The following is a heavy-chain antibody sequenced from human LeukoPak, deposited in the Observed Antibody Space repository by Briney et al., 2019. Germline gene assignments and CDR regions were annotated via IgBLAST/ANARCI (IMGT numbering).Heavy chain of an antibody. CDR2: ISSNGGST. CDR3: VKPRVLDYYDSSGYYGGSYYFDY. D-gene: IGHD3-22*01. CDR1: GFTFSSYA. Sequence: GSLRLSCSASGFTFSSYAMHWVRQAPGKGLEYVSAISSNGGSTYYADSVKGRFTISRDNSKNTLYLQMSSLRAEDTAVYYCVKPRVLDYYDSSGYYGGSYYFDYWGQGTQVTVSS. V-gene: IGHV3-64D*06. J-gene: IGHJ4*02.